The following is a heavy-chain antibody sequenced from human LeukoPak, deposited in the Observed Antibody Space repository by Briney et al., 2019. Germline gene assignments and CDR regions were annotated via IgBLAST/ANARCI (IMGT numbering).Heavy chain of an antibody. CDR3: ARLPDYDILTGYSTGY. CDR2: IIPIFGTA. V-gene: IGHV1-69*01. CDR1: GGTFSSCA. J-gene: IGHJ4*02. D-gene: IGHD3-9*01. Sequence: GASVKVSCKASGGTFSSCAISWVRQAPGQGLEWMGGIIPIFGTANYAQKFQGRVTITADESTSTAYMELSSLRSEGTAVYYCARLPDYDILTGYSTGYWGQGTLVTVSS.